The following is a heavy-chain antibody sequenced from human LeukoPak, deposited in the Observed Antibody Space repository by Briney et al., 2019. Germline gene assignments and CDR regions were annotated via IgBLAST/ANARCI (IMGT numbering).Heavy chain of an antibody. CDR3: AKSLRAYSYGYFDY. V-gene: IGHV3-23*01. CDR1: GFIFSNYG. D-gene: IGHD5-18*01. Sequence: SPSLSCPSSGFIFSNYGMILVLQAPAPRQECVLAISCSDDSTYYADSVKGRFSISRDNSKNTLYLQMNSLRADDTAVYYCAKSLRAYSYGYFDYWGQGTLLTVSS. J-gene: IGHJ4*02. CDR2: ISCSDDST.